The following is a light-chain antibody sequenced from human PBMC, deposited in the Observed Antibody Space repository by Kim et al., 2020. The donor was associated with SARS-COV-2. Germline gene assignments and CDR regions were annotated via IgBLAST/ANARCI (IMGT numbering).Light chain of an antibody. CDR3: QQYHDSPRT. CDR1: QSVGDDD. V-gene: IGKV3-20*01. J-gene: IGKJ3*01. CDR2: AAN. Sequence: SPGQRATLSCRASQSVGDDDLAWYQQKPGQAPRLLMFAANIRATGVPDRFRGSGSGADFTLTISGLEPEDFAVYFCQQYHDSPRTFGPGTKVDIK.